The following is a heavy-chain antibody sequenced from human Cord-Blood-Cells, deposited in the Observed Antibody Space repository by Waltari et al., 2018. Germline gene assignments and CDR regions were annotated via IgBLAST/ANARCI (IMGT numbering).Heavy chain of an antibody. J-gene: IGHJ4*02. CDR2: IYYSGST. Sequence: QVQLQESGPGLVKPSQTLSLTCPVSVGSIRSGDYSWSWTRQPPGKGLEWIGYIYYSGSTYYNPSLKSRVTISVDTSKNQFSLKLSSVTAADTAVYYCASKSPDDYGDYGISEFDYWGQGTLVTVSS. D-gene: IGHD4-17*01. V-gene: IGHV4-30-4*01. CDR3: ASKSPDDYGDYGISEFDY. CDR1: VGSIRSGDYS.